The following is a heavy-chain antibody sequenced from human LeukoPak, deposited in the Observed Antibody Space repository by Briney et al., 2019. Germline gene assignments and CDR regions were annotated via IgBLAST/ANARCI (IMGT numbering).Heavy chain of an antibody. CDR2: ISGSGGST. V-gene: IGHV3-23*01. Sequence: GGSLRLSCAASGFTFSGYAMSWVRQAPGKGLEWVSAISGSGGSTYYADSVKGRFTISRDNSKNTLYLQMNSLRAEDTAVYYCAKARPMVRGAITPYYFDYWGQGTLVTVSS. J-gene: IGHJ4*02. CDR1: GFTFSGYA. CDR3: AKARPMVRGAITPYYFDY. D-gene: IGHD3-10*01.